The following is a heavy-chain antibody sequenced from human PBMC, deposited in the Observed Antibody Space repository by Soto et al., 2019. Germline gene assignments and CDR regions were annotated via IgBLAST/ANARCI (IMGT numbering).Heavy chain of an antibody. Sequence: QITLKESGPTLVKPTQTLTLTCTFSGFSFSTNGVAVGWIRQPPGKALEWLALIYWDDDKRYRPSLKSRLTITKDTPNNQVVLTMTNMDPVDTATYYCAHRVSGLKWYFFDYWGQGTLVTVSS. V-gene: IGHV2-5*02. CDR1: GFSFSTNGVA. J-gene: IGHJ4*02. CDR3: AHRVSGLKWYFFDY. D-gene: IGHD3-3*01. CDR2: IYWDDDK.